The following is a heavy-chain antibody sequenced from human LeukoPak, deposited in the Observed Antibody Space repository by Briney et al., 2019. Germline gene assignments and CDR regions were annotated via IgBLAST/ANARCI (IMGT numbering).Heavy chain of an antibody. CDR1: GFSLSTSGVG. CDR2: IYWDDDK. CDR3: ARLYYYDSSGYVWYFDY. V-gene: IGHV2-5*02. Sequence: SGPTLVNPTQTLTLTCTFSGFSLSTSGVGVGWIRQPPGKALEWLALIYWDDDKRYSPSLKSRLTITKDTSKNQVVLTMTNMDPVDTATYYCARLYYYDSSGYVWYFDYWGQGTLVTVSS. J-gene: IGHJ4*02. D-gene: IGHD3-22*01.